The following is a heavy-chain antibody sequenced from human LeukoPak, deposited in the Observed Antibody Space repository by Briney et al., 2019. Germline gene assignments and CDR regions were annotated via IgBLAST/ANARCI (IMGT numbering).Heavy chain of an antibody. CDR3: AKRGRIYYDSSGYENDDAFDI. CDR1: GFTFSSYG. CDR2: ISYDGSNK. V-gene: IGHV3-30*18. D-gene: IGHD3-22*01. Sequence: PGGSLRLSCAASGFTFSSYGMHWVRQAPGKGLEWVAVISYDGSNKFYADSVKGRFTISRDNSKNTLYLQMNSLRAEDTAVYYCAKRGRIYYDSSGYENDDAFDIWGQGTMVTVSS. J-gene: IGHJ3*02.